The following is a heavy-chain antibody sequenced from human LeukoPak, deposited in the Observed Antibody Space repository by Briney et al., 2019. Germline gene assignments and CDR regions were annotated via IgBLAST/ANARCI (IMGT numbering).Heavy chain of an antibody. V-gene: IGHV4-39*07. J-gene: IGHJ4*02. CDR1: GGSISSRSYY. D-gene: IGHD3-3*02. CDR3: ARDASQHSDLIFDY. Sequence: SETLSLTCTASGGSISSRSYYWGWIRQPPGKGLEWIGSMYYSGSTYYNPSLKSRVTISVDTSKNQFSLKLSSVTAADTAVYYCARDASQHSDLIFDYWGQGTLVTVSS. CDR2: MYYSGST.